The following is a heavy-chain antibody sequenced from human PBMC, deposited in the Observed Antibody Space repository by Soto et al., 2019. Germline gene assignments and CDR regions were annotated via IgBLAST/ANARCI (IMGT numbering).Heavy chain of an antibody. CDR1: GGTFSSYA. CDR3: AREEQLIDYYYGMDV. CDR2: IIPIFGTA. Sequence: SVKVSCKASGGTFSSYAISWVRQAPGQGLEWMGGIIPIFGTANYAQKFQGRVTITADTSTSTAYMELRSLRSDDTAVYYCAREEQLIDYYYGMDVWGQGTTVTVSS. V-gene: IGHV1-69*06. D-gene: IGHD6-6*01. J-gene: IGHJ6*02.